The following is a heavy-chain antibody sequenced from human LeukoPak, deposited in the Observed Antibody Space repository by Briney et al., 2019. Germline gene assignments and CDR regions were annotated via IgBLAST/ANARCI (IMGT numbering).Heavy chain of an antibody. D-gene: IGHD3-22*01. CDR3: ARRAGSGYYEVDY. CDR1: GGSISSSSYY. Sequence: SQTLSLTCTVSGGSISSSSYYWSWIRQHPGKGLEWIGYVYYSGSTNYNPSLKSRLTISVDTSQNQFSLKLSSVTAADTAMYYCARRAGSGYYEVDYWGQGTLVTVSS. J-gene: IGHJ4*02. V-gene: IGHV4-31*03. CDR2: VYYSGST.